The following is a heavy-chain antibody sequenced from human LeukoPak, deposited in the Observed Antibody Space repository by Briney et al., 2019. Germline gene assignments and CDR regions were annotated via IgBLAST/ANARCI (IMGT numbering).Heavy chain of an antibody. CDR2: ISSSSSYI. CDR1: GFTFSSYS. V-gene: IGHV3-21*01. J-gene: IGHJ5*02. Sequence: GSLRLSCAASGFTFSSYSMNWVRQAPGKGLEWVSSISSSSSYIYYADSVKGRFTISRDNAKNSLYLQMNSLRAEDTAVYYCARDLLGGYDFEGSSWVQGTLVTVSS. CDR3: ARDLLGGYDFEGSS. D-gene: IGHD5-12*01.